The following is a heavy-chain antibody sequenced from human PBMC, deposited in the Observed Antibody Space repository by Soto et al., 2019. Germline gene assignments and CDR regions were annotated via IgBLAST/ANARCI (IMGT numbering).Heavy chain of an antibody. CDR3: ARVRYSSGWDRGYFQH. V-gene: IGHV1-69*01. D-gene: IGHD6-19*01. CDR2: IIPIFGTA. Sequence: QVQLVQSGAEVKKPGSSVKVSCKASGGTFSSYAISWVRQAPGQGLEWMGGIIPIFGTANYAQKFQGRVTLTADDYTSTAYMELSSLRSEDTAVYYCARVRYSSGWDRGYFQHWGQGTLVTVSS. CDR1: GGTFSSYA. J-gene: IGHJ1*01.